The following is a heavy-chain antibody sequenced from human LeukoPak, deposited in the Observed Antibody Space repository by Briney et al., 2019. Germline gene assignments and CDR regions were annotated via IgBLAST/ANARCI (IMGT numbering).Heavy chain of an antibody. V-gene: IGHV1-18*04. D-gene: IGHD6-19*01. CDR3: ARYNGYSSAWYVPNPTFDY. J-gene: IGHJ4*02. CDR1: GYTFTSYG. Sequence: GASVKVSCKASGYTFTSYGISWVRQAPGQGLEWMGWISDYNGNTNYAQKLQGRVTMTTDTSTSTAYMELRSLRSDDTAVYYCARYNGYSSAWYVPNPTFDYWGQGTLVTVSS. CDR2: ISDYNGNT.